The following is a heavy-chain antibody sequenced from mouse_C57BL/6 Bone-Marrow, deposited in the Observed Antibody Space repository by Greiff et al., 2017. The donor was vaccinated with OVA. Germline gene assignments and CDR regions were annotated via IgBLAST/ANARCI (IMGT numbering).Heavy chain of an antibody. CDR2: IHPNSGST. CDR1: GYTFTSYW. D-gene: IGHD2-3*01. V-gene: IGHV1-64*01. J-gene: IGHJ3*01. CDR3: ARVYDGYYPWFAY. Sequence: QVQLQQPGAELVKPGASVTLSCKASGYTFTSYWMHWVKQRPGQGLEWIGMIHPNSGSTNYNEKFKSKATLTVDKSSSTAYMQLSSLTSEDSAVYYCARVYDGYYPWFAYWGQGTLVTVSA.